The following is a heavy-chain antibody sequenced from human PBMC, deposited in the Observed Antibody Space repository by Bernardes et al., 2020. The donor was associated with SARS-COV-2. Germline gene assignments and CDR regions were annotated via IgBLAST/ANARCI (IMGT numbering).Heavy chain of an antibody. J-gene: IGHJ4*02. CDR1: GVSIYSDAYY. Sequence: SETLSLTCTVSGVSIYSDAYYWSWIRQYPGKGLEWIGYIYYNGVPFYNPSLKSRVSISGDTSKNQFSLKLSSVTAADTAVYYCAREIGDVGFDFWGQGTLVTVSS. CDR2: IYYNGVP. V-gene: IGHV4-31*03. D-gene: IGHD1-26*01. CDR3: AREIGDVGFDF.